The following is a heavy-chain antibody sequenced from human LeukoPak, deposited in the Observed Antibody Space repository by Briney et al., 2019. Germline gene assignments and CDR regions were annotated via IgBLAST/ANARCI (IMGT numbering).Heavy chain of an antibody. CDR2: INPDSGGT. D-gene: IGHD5-12*01. Sequence: ASVKVSCKASGYTFTAYYMHWVRQAPGQGLEWMGWINPDSGGTKYAQKFQDRFTITRDTSINTAYMELNSLIYDDTAVYYCARGISGYDSWGQGTQVTVSS. CDR3: ARGISGYDS. J-gene: IGHJ4*02. CDR1: GYTFTAYY. V-gene: IGHV1-2*02.